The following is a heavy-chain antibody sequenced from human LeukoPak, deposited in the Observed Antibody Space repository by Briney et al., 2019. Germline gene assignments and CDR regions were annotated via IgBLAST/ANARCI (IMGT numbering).Heavy chain of an antibody. Sequence: PGGSLRLSCAASGFTFSKYWMSWVRQAPGKGLEWVANIKQDGSEKHYVDSVKGRFTISRDNAKNSLYLQMNSLRAEDTAVYYCARDADWFNIDYWGQGTLVTVSS. V-gene: IGHV3-7*04. CDR3: ARDADWFNIDY. CDR1: GFTFSKYW. J-gene: IGHJ4*02. CDR2: IKQDGSEK. D-gene: IGHD3/OR15-3a*01.